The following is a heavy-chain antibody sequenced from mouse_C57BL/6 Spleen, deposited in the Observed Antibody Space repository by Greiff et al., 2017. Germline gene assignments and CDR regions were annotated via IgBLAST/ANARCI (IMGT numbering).Heavy chain of an antibody. CDR3: ARSPFDGYYPYWYFDV. CDR1: GYTFTSYW. J-gene: IGHJ1*03. D-gene: IGHD2-3*01. Sequence: VQLQLPGTELVKPGASVKLSCKASGYTFTSYWMHWVKQRPGQGLEWIGNINPSNGGTNYNEKFKSKATLTVDKSSSTAYMQLSSLTSEDSAVYYCARSPFDGYYPYWYFDVWGTGTTVTVSS. CDR2: INPSNGGT. V-gene: IGHV1-53*01.